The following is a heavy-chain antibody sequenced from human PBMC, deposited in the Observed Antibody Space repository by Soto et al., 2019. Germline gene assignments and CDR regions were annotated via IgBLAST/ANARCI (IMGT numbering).Heavy chain of an antibody. Sequence: QVQLQESGPGLVKPSETLSLTCTVSGGSISSYYWSWIRQTPGKGLEWIGYIFYFGSTNYNPSLMCRVTLPIDTSTNKLSLKLSSVTAADTAVYYCARHSPDCGWLSQFDYWGQGTLVTVSS. CDR2: IFYFGST. J-gene: IGHJ4*02. D-gene: IGHD3-9*01. CDR3: ARHSPDCGWLSQFDY. V-gene: IGHV4-59*08. CDR1: GGSISSYY.